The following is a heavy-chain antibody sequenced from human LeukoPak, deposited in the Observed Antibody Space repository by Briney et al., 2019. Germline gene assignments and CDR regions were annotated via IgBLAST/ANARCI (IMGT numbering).Heavy chain of an antibody. J-gene: IGHJ5*02. CDR2: INHSGST. D-gene: IGHD6-6*01. Sequence: SETLSLTCAVYGGSFSGYYGSWIRQPPGKGLEWIGEINHSGSTNYNPSLKSRVTISVDTSKNQFSLKLSSVTAADTAVYYCARGRNAGIAARKLNWFDPWGQGTLVTVSS. V-gene: IGHV4-34*01. CDR1: GGSFSGYY. CDR3: ARGRNAGIAARKLNWFDP.